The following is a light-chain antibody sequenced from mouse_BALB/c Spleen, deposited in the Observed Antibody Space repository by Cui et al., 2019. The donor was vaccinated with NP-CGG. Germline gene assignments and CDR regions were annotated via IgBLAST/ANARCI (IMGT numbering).Light chain of an antibody. CDR3: ALWYSNHWV. J-gene: IGLJ1*01. Sequence: QAVATQAAPPTTSPGETVTLTCRSSTGAVTTSNYANWVQEKPDHLFTGLIGGTNNRAPGVPARFSGSLIGDKAALTIIGAQTEDEAIYFCALWYSNHWVFGGGTKLTVL. CDR1: TGAVTTSNY. V-gene: IGLV1*01. CDR2: GTN.